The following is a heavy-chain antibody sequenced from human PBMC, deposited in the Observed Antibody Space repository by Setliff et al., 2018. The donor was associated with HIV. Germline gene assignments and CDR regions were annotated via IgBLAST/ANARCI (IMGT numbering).Heavy chain of an antibody. V-gene: IGHV1-18*01. Sequence: ASVKVSCKASGYTFTSYGISWVRQATGQGLEWMGWMNPNSGNTNYAQKLQGRVTMTTDTSTSTAYMELSSLRSEDTAVYYCAGGTSGGHSSGYYYFDYWGHGTLVTVSS. J-gene: IGHJ4*01. CDR1: GYTFTSYG. D-gene: IGHD3-22*01. CDR3: AGGTSGGHSSGYYYFDY. CDR2: MNPNSGNT.